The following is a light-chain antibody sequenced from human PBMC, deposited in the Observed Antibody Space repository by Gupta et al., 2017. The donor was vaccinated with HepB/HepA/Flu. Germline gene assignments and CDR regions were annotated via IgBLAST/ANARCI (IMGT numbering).Light chain of an antibody. J-gene: IGLJ2*01. CDR2: GKN. CDR1: SLRSYY. CDR3: NSRDSSGNPL. V-gene: IGLV3-19*01. Sequence: SSELTQDPAVSVALGQTVRITCQGDSLRSYYASWYQQKPGQAPVLVIYGKNNRPSGIPDRFSGSSSGHTASLTITGAQAEDEADYYCNSRDSSGNPLFGGGTKLNVI.